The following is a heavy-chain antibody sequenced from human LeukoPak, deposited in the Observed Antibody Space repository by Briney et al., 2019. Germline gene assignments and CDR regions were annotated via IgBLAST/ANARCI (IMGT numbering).Heavy chain of an antibody. J-gene: IGHJ4*02. CDR2: INPDGTYI. Sequence: PGGSLRLSCAASGFTVSSDWMYWVRQVPGKGPVWASRINPDGTYIDYADSVKGRFTISRDDAKNTLYLQMNSLRADDTALYYCSKDLGLWGQGTLVTVSS. V-gene: IGHV3-74*01. CDR1: GFTVSSDW. D-gene: IGHD1-26*01. CDR3: SKDLGL.